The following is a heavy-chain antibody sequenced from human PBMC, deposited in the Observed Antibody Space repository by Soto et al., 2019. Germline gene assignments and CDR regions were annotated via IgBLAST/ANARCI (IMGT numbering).Heavy chain of an antibody. D-gene: IGHD3-22*01. CDR3: ATLYYFDSSGYGDYFDY. V-gene: IGHV1-2*02. CDR1: GFTYPSRA. Sequence: GTSVEGSWKDCGFTYPSRAGCWVRQAQEQGLEWMGWINPKSGGTNYAQEFQGRVTLTSDTSISTAYLELSSLRSDDTAVYYCATLYYFDSSGYGDYFDYWVQGTLVTVSS. CDR2: INPKSGGT. J-gene: IGHJ4*01.